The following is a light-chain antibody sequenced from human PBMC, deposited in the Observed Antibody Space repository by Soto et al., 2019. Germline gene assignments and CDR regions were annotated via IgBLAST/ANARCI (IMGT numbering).Light chain of an antibody. J-gene: IGLJ1*01. V-gene: IGLV2-14*01. CDR2: EVS. CDR3: SSYTRSSTLII. CDR1: SSDVGYYDY. Sequence: QSVLTQPPSASGFPGQSVTISCTGTSSDVGYYDYVSWYQQHPGKAPKLVIYEVSNRPSGISNRFSGSKSGNTASLTISGLQADDEADYYCSSYTRSSTLIIFGSGTKVTVL.